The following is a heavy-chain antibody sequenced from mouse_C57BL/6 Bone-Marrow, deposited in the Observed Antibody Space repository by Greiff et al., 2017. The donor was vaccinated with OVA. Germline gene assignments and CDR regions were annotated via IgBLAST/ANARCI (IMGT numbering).Heavy chain of an antibody. V-gene: IGHV5-6*01. D-gene: IGHD3-1*01. CDR2: ISSGGSYT. J-gene: IGHJ4*01. CDR3: ASDSSSGYYAMDY. CDR1: GFTFSSYG. Sequence: DVQLVESGGDLVKPGGSLKLSCAASGFTFSSYGMSWVRQTPDKRLEWVATISSGGSYTYYPDSVKGRFTITRDNAKNTLYLQMSRLKSEDTAMYYCASDSSSGYYAMDYWGQGTSVTVSS.